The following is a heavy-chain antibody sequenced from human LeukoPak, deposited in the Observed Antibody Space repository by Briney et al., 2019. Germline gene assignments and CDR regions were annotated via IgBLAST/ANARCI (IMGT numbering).Heavy chain of an antibody. Sequence: GGSLRLSCAASGFTFDDYAMHWVRQAPGKGLEWVSGISWNSGSIGYADSVKGRFTISRDNAKNSLYLQMNSLRAEDTAVYYCARDMYFRRDSWYDVRSFDNWGQGTLVTVSS. CDR3: ARDMYFRRDSWYDVRSFDN. CDR2: ISWNSGSI. CDR1: GFTFDDYA. V-gene: IGHV3-9*01. D-gene: IGHD3/OR15-3a*01. J-gene: IGHJ4*02.